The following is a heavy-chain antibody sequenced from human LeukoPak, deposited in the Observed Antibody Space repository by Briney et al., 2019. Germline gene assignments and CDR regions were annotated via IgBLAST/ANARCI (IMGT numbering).Heavy chain of an antibody. CDR1: GFTFSSYS. V-gene: IGHV3-21*04. J-gene: IGHJ4*02. CDR2: ISSSSSYI. D-gene: IGHD6-13*01. Sequence: GGSLRLSCAASGFTFSSYSMNWVRQAPGKGLEWVSSISSSSSYIYYADSVKGRFTISRDNAKNSLFLQMDSLRAEDTAVYYCARVYSGSWYGIDYWGQGTLVTVSS. CDR3: ARVYSGSWYGIDY.